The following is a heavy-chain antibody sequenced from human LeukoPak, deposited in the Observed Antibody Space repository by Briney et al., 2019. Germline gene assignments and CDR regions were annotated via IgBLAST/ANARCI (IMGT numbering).Heavy chain of an antibody. CDR2: VNNDGSST. V-gene: IGHV3-74*01. CDR3: ARDQNDVLQNYRSTWYPADY. J-gene: IGHJ4*02. Sequence: GGSLRLSCAASGFSFSTYWMNWVRQAPGKGLVWVSRVNNDGSSTSYADSVKGRFTISRDNTKNTLYLQMNSLRAEDTAVYYCARDQNDVLQNYRSTWYPADYWGQGTLVTVSS. CDR1: GFSFSTYW. D-gene: IGHD6-13*01.